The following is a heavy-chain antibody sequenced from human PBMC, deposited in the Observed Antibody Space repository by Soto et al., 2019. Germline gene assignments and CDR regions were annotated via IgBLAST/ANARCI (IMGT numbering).Heavy chain of an antibody. V-gene: IGHV3-21*01. CDR2: ISSSSSYI. CDR3: ARALDFYGSGSYYFDY. CDR1: GFTFSSYS. Sequence: PGGSLRLSCAASGFTFSSYSMNWVRQAPGKGLEWVSSISSSSSYIYYADSVKGRFTISRDNAKNSLYLQMNSLRAEDTAVYYCARALDFYGSGSYYFDYWGQGTLVTVSS. D-gene: IGHD3-10*01. J-gene: IGHJ4*02.